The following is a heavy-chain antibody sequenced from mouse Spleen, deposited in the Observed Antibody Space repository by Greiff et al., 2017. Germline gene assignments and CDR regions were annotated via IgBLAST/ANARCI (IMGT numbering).Heavy chain of an antibody. V-gene: IGHV1S33*01. CDR3: TTDGERWSLKY. D-gene: IGHD2-3*01. Sequence: LMESGPELVKPGALVKISCKASGYTFTSYDINWVKQRPGQGLEWIGWIYPGDGSTKYNEKFKGKATLTADKSSSTAYMQLSSLTSENSAVYYCTTDGERWSLKYWGQGTTLTVSS. J-gene: IGHJ2*01. CDR1: GYTFTSYD. CDR2: IYPGDGST.